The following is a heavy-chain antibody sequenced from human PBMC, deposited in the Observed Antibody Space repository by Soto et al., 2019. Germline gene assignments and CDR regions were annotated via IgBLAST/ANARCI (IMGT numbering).Heavy chain of an antibody. J-gene: IGHJ4*02. CDR2: IYYSGST. V-gene: IGHV4-39*01. D-gene: IGHD3-10*01. CDR1: GGSLSSSSYY. CDR3: ARHRYYGSGSYYEG. Sequence: PSETLSLTCTVSGGSLSSSSYYGGWIRQPPGKGLEWIGSIYYSGSTYYNPSLKSRVTISVDTSKNQFSLKLSSVTAADTAVYYCARHRYYGSGSYYEGWGQGTLVTVSS.